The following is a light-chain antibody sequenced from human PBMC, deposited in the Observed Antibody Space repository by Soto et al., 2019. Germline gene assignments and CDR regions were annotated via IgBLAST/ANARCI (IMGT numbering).Light chain of an antibody. CDR1: SSDVGGYDF. CDR2: EVS. Sequence: QSALTQPPSASESPGQSVTISCTGTSSDVGGYDFVSWYQQHPGKAPKILIYEVSKRASGVPDRFSGSKSGNTASLTVSGLQPDDEADYYCNSYGGNTNVVFGGGTQLTVL. V-gene: IGLV2-8*01. CDR3: NSYGGNTNVV. J-gene: IGLJ2*01.